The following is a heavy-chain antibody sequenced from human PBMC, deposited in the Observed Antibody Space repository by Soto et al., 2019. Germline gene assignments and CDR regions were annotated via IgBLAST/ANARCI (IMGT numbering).Heavy chain of an antibody. CDR2: VDWNSDNI. Sequence: EVQLVESGGGLVQPGRSLRLSCAASGFTFDDYAMHWVRQAPGKGLEWVSGVDWNSDNIGYADSVKGRFTISRDNAKNSLYLEMNSLRAEDTALYYCARAERFRYFGWSFAYWGQGTLVTVSS. D-gene: IGHD3-9*01. V-gene: IGHV3-9*01. CDR1: GFTFDDYA. CDR3: ARAERFRYFGWSFAY. J-gene: IGHJ4*02.